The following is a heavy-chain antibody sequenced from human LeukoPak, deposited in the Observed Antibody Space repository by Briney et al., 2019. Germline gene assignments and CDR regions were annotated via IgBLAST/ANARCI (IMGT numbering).Heavy chain of an antibody. J-gene: IGHJ5*02. V-gene: IGHV1-2*02. CDR2: NNPNSGGT. Sequence: ASVKVCCKASGYTFTGYFMHWVRQAPGQGLEWMGWNNPNSGGTNYAQKFQGRVTMTRDTSISTAYMELSRLRSDDTAVYYCARDPTTYYYDSSGYYSVGWFDHWGQGTLVTVTS. CDR3: ARDPTTYYYDSSGYYSVGWFDH. CDR1: GYTFTGYF. D-gene: IGHD3-22*01.